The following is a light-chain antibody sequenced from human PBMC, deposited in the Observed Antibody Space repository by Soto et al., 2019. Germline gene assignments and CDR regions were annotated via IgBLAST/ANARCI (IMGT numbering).Light chain of an antibody. V-gene: IGKV2-30*02. J-gene: IGKJ5*01. CDR3: MQWVLRPST. CDR2: KVS. Sequence: EVVVTQYKISLPVTLGQPASISCRSNQSLVHSDGIAYFSWFQQRPGRSPKRLIYKVSNRDTGVPARFSGSGSGTDFALKSSILKAEDGVRYCCMQWVLRPSTFG. CDR1: QSLVHSDGIAY.